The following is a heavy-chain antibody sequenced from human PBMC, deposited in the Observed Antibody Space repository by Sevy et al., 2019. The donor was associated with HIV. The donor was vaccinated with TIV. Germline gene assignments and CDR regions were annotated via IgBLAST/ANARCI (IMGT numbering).Heavy chain of an antibody. CDR2: FDPEDGET. D-gene: IGHD3-16*02. CDR3: ATLYYDYIWGSYRYPYYFDY. J-gene: IGHJ4*02. Sequence: ASVKVSCKVSGYTLTELSMHWVRQAPGKGLEWMGGFDPEDGETIYAQKFQGRVTMTEDTSTDTAYMEPNSLRSEDTAVYYCATLYYDYIWGSYRYPYYFDYWGQGTLVTVSS. V-gene: IGHV1-24*01. CDR1: GYTLTELS.